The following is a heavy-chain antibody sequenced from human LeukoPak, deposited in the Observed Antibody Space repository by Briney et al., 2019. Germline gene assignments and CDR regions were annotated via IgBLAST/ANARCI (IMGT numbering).Heavy chain of an antibody. V-gene: IGHV1-3*03. CDR2: INGGNGNT. CDR1: VHTFTSYA. D-gene: IGHD3-10*01. J-gene: IGHJ4*02. CDR3: ARDGRRHGSGSFSVGFDY. Sequence: ASVNVSCKASVHTFTSYAMHWVRQAPGQRLEWMRWINGGNGNTKYSQEFQGRVTITRDTSASTAYMEMSSLTSEDMAVYYCARDGRRHGSGSFSVGFDYWGQGTLVTVSS.